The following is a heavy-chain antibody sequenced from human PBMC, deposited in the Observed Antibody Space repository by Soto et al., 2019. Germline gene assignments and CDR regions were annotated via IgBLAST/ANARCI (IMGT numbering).Heavy chain of an antibody. CDR1: SGSISSSNW. CDR2: IYHSGST. D-gene: IGHD6-13*01. J-gene: IGHJ4*02. CDR3: AREGYSSSWFFDY. V-gene: IGHV4-4*02. Sequence: SETLSLTCAVSSGSISSSNWWSWVRQPPGKGLEWIGEIYHSGSTNYNPSLKSRVTISVDKSKNQFSLKLSSVTAADTAVYYCAREGYSSSWFFDYWGQGTLVTVSS.